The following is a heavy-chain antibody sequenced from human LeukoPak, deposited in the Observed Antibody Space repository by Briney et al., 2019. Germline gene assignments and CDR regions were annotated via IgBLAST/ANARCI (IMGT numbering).Heavy chain of an antibody. CDR2: FYFGGST. J-gene: IGHJ4*02. CDR1: GGSVTSSRSY. Sequence: PSETLSLTCTVSGGSVTSSRSYWGWIRQSPVKGLEWIGSFYFGGSTYYNPSLKSRVTISVDTSKNHFSLKLSSVTAADTAVYYCARLVAVAGVFDYWGQGTLVTVSS. D-gene: IGHD6-19*01. V-gene: IGHV4-39*02. CDR3: ARLVAVAGVFDY.